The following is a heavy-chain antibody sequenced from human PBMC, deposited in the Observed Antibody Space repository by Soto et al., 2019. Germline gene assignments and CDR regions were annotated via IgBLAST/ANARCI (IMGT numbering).Heavy chain of an antibody. CDR3: AKDKITDLFAY. V-gene: IGHV4-34*01. J-gene: IGHJ1*01. CDR1: GGSFSGYY. CDR2: INHSGST. Sequence: PSETLSLTCAVYGGSFSGYYWTWIRQPPGTGLEWIGEINHSGSTNYNPSLKSRVTISVDTSKNQFSLKLTSVTAADTAVYYCAKDKITDLFAYSGQRTLVTGSA. D-gene: IGHD3-10*01.